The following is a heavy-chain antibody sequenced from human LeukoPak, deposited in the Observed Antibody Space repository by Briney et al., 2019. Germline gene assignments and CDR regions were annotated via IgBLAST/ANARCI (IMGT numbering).Heavy chain of an antibody. CDR2: INPNSGGT. CDR3: ARDASWYYYDGYYFDY. J-gene: IGHJ4*02. CDR1: GYTFTGYY. V-gene: IGHV1-2*02. D-gene: IGHD3-22*01. Sequence: ASVKVSCKASGYTFTGYYMHWVRQAPGQGLEWMGWINPNSGGTNYAQKFQGRVTMTRDTSISTAYMELSRLRSDDTAVYYCARDASWYYYDGYYFDYWGQGTLVTVSS.